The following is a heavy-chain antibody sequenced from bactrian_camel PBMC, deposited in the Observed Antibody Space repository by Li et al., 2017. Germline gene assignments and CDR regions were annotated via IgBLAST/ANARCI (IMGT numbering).Heavy chain of an antibody. CDR1: GFTFSSYY. V-gene: IGHV3-2*01. D-gene: IGHD6*01. CDR2: IYSDGSNT. CDR3: ANSPEYGGNWYPSLGEY. J-gene: IGHJ4*01. Sequence: QLVESGGGLVQPGGSLRLSCAASGFTFSSYYMSWVRQAPGKGLEWVSSIYSDGSNTWYADSVKGRFTISRDNTKNTVSLQMNSLKSKDTAMYYCANSPEYGGNWYPSLGEYWGQGAQVTVS.